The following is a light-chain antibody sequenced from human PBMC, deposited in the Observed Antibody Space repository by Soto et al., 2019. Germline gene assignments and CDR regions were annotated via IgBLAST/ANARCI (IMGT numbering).Light chain of an antibody. CDR3: RSYTSSSTLV. J-gene: IGLJ1*01. CDR1: SSDVGGYNY. Sequence: QSALTQPASVSGSPGQSITISCTGTSSDVGGYNYVSWYHQHPGKAPKLMIYEVSNRPSGVSNRFSGSKSGNTASLTISGLQAEDEADYYCRSYTSSSTLVFGTGTKLTVL. CDR2: EVS. V-gene: IGLV2-14*01.